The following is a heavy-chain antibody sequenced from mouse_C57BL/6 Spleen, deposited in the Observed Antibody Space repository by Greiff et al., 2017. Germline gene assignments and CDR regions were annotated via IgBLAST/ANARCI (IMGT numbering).Heavy chain of an antibody. CDR1: GYTFTSYW. J-gene: IGHJ4*01. CDR2: IHPNSGST. Sequence: VQLQQPGAELVKPGASVKLSCKASGYTFTSYWMHWVKQRPGQGLEWIGMIHPNSGSTNYNEKFKSKATLTVDKSSSTAYMQLSSLTSEDSEVYYCARRGYYSNYGAMDYWGQGTSVTVSS. D-gene: IGHD2-5*01. CDR3: ARRGYYSNYGAMDY. V-gene: IGHV1-64*01.